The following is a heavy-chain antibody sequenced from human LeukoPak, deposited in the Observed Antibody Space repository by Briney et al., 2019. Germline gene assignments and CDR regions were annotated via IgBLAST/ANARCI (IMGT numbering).Heavy chain of an antibody. CDR2: IYHSGST. Sequence: SETLSLTCAVSGYSISSGYYWGWIRQPPGKGLEWIGSIYHSGSTYYTPSLKSRVTISVDTSKNQFSLKLSSVTAADTAVYYCARGGVTWTFDYWGQGTLVTVSS. V-gene: IGHV4-38-2*01. J-gene: IGHJ4*02. D-gene: IGHD2-21*02. CDR1: GYSISSGYY. CDR3: ARGGVTWTFDY.